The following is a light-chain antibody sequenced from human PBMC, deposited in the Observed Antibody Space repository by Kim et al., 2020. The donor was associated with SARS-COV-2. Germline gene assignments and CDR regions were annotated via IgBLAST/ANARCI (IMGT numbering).Light chain of an antibody. Sequence: GQRVTLSCSGRNANIGSNTVNWYQQLPGTAPKLLIYSNKQRPSGVPDRFSGSKSGTSASLAISGLQSEDEADYYCAAWDDSLNGYVFGTGTKVTVL. J-gene: IGLJ1*01. V-gene: IGLV1-44*01. CDR1: NANIGSNT. CDR3: AAWDDSLNGYV. CDR2: SNK.